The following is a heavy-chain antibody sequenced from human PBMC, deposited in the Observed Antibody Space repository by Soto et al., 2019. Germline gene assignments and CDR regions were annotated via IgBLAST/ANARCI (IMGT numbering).Heavy chain of an antibody. V-gene: IGHV1-18*04. Sequence: QVQLVQSGAEVKKPGASVTVSCKASGYTFTSSGISWVRQAPGQGLEWMGWISAYNGNTNYAQKLQGRVTMTTDTSTSTAYMELRSLRSDDTAVYYCARAPVVGATGGVLGYWGQGTLVTVSS. D-gene: IGHD1-26*01. CDR1: GYTFTSSG. CDR3: ARAPVVGATGGVLGY. CDR2: ISAYNGNT. J-gene: IGHJ4*02.